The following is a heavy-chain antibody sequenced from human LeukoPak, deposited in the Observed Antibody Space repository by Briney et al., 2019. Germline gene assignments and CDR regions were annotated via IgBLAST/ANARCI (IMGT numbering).Heavy chain of an antibody. J-gene: IGHJ3*02. CDR2: IYYSGST. V-gene: IGHV4-39*07. CDR1: GGSISSSSYY. Sequence: SETLSLTCTVSGGSISSSSYYWGWIRQPPGKGLEWIGSIYYSGSTYYNPSLKSRVTISVDTSKNQFSLKLSSVTAADTAVYYCARGFPTPGAIDIWGQGTMVTVSS. D-gene: IGHD2-15*01. CDR3: ARGFPTPGAIDI.